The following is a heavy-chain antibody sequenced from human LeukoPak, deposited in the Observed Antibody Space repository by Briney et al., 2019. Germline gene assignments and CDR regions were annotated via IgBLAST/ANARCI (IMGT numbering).Heavy chain of an antibody. D-gene: IGHD6-13*01. Sequence: PSETLSLTCTVSGGSISSSSYYWGWIRQPPGKGLEWIGSIYYSGSTYYNPSLKSRVTISVDTSKNQFSLKLSSVTAADTAVYYCARLGIAAKQPGGGYYYMDVWGKGTTVTVSS. V-gene: IGHV4-39*01. CDR3: ARLGIAAKQPGGGYYYMDV. CDR1: GGSISSSSYY. CDR2: IYYSGST. J-gene: IGHJ6*03.